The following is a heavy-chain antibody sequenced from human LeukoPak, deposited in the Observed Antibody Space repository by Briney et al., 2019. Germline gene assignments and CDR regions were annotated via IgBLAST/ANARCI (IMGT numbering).Heavy chain of an antibody. Sequence: RASETLSLTCAVYGGSFTGYYWSWIRQPPGKGLEWIGEINHSGSTNYNPSLKSRVTISVDTSKNQFSLRLSSVTAADTAVYYCARELEQLVPDYWGQGTLVTVSS. CDR2: INHSGST. V-gene: IGHV4-34*01. D-gene: IGHD6-6*01. CDR3: ARELEQLVPDY. J-gene: IGHJ4*02. CDR1: GGSFTGYY.